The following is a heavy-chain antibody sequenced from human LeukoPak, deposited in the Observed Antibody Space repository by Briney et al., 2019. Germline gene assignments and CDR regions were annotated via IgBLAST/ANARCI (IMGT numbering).Heavy chain of an antibody. Sequence: GGSLRLYCAASGFTFSSYWMSWVRQAPGKGLEWVANIKQDGSEKYYVDSVKGRFTISRDNAKNSLYLQMNSLRAEDTAVYYCARDLRLLWYGEPKSSFDYWGQGTLVTVSS. CDR3: ARDLRLLWYGEPKSSFDY. D-gene: IGHD3-10*01. J-gene: IGHJ4*02. V-gene: IGHV3-7*03. CDR2: IKQDGSEK. CDR1: GFTFSSYW.